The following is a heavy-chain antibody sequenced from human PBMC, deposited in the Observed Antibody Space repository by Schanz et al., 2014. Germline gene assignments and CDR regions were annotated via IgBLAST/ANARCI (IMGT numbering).Heavy chain of an antibody. Sequence: QVQLVQSGAEVKKPGSSVKVSCKASGGTFSSYSISWVRQAPGQGLEWMGWISAYNGNTNYAQKLQGRVTMTTDTSTGTAYMELRSLRSDDTALYYCTRDRRRYCSTASCLHDNWFDPWGQGTLVIVSS. CDR1: GGTFSSYS. V-gene: IGHV1-18*01. J-gene: IGHJ5*02. D-gene: IGHD2-2*01. CDR3: TRDRRRYCSTASCLHDNWFDP. CDR2: ISAYNGNT.